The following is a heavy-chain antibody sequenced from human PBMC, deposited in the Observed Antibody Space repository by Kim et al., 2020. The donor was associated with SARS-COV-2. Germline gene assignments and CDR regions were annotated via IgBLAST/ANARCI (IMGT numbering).Heavy chain of an antibody. CDR3: ARATGGSYYYGMDV. J-gene: IGHJ6*02. CDR1: GFTFSSYA. V-gene: IGHV3-30-3*01. CDR2: ISYDGSNK. Sequence: GGSLRLSCAASGFTFSSYAMHWVRQAPGKGLEWVAVISYDGSNKYYADSVKGRFTISRDNSKNTLYLQMNSLRAEDTAVYYCARATGGSYYYGMDVWGQGPTVTVSS.